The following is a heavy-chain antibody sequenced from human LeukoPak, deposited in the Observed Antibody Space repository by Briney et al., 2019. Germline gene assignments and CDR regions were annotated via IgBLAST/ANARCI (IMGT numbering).Heavy chain of an antibody. J-gene: IGHJ4*02. V-gene: IGHV4-39*07. Sequence: PSETLSLTCTVSGGSISSSSYYWGWIRQPPGKGLEWLGSIYYSGSTYYNPSLKSRVTISVDTSKNQFSLKLSSVTAADTAVYYCARDDSSGWNYFDYWGQGTLVTVSS. CDR1: GGSISSSSYY. CDR2: IYYSGST. D-gene: IGHD6-19*01. CDR3: ARDDSSGWNYFDY.